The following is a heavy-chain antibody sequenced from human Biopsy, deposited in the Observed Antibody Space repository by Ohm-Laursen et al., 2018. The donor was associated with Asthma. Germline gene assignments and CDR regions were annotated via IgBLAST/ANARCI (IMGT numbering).Heavy chain of an antibody. D-gene: IGHD2-21*01. CDR3: ARGGGAHFQH. CDR2: IIPIFGTA. Sequence: SVKVSCKASGGTFSSYAISWVRQAPGQGLEWMGGIIPIFGTANYAQKFQGRVTITADIFTRTVYMELNGLRFDDTAIYYCARGGGAHFQHWGQGTLVTVSS. CDR1: GGTFSSYA. J-gene: IGHJ1*01. V-gene: IGHV1-69*06.